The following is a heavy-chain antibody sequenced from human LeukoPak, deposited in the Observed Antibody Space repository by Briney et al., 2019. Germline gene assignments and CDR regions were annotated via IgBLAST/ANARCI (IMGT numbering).Heavy chain of an antibody. D-gene: IGHD6-13*01. CDR1: VDSISSGGYY. CDR2: IYYSGST. J-gene: IGHJ4*02. Sequence: PSQTLSLTCTVSVDSISSGGYYWSWIRQHPGKGLEWIGYIYYSGSTYYNPSLKSRVTISVDTSKNQFSLKLSSVTAADTAVYYCARRIAAAGTFDYWGQGTLVTVSS. V-gene: IGHV4-31*03. CDR3: ARRIAAAGTFDY.